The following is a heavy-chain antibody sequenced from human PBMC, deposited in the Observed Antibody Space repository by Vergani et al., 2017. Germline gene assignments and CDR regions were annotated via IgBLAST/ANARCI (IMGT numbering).Heavy chain of an antibody. CDR1: GFTSSYYG. V-gene: IGHV3-30*18. J-gene: IGHJ6*03. CDR3: AKEEWGIAAAGATPGFYMDV. D-gene: IGHD6-13*01. Sequence: QVHLVESGGGVVQPGRSLRLSCVVSGFTSSYYGMHWVRQAPGKGREWVAVISYDGTQKYYADSVKGRFTISRDNSKNTLYLQMNSLRAEDTAVYYCAKEEWGIAAAGATPGFYMDVWGKGTTVTVSS. CDR2: ISYDGTQK.